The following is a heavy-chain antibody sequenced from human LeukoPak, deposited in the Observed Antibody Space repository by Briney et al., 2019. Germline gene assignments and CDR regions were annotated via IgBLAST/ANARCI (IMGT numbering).Heavy chain of an antibody. CDR2: ISYDGSNK. CDR1: GFTFSSYG. D-gene: IGHD3-22*01. Sequence: PGGSLRLSCAASGFTFSSYGMHWVRQAPGKGLEWVAVISYDGSNKYYADSVKGRFTISRDNSKNTLYLQMNSLRAEDTAVYYCARDQGPYYYDSSGFQHWGQGTLVTVSS. V-gene: IGHV3-30*03. J-gene: IGHJ1*01. CDR3: ARDQGPYYYDSSGFQH.